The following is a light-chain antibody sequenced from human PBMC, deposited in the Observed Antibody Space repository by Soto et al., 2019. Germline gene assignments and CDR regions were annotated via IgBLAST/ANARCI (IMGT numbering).Light chain of an antibody. CDR1: QSVDSN. Sequence: EIVMTQSPATLSVSPGERATLSCRASQSVDSNLAWFQQKPGQAPRLLIYGASTRATGIPARFSGGGSGTEFTLTISSLQSEDFAVYYCQQYNNWPRTFGQGTNVEIK. CDR3: QQYNNWPRT. J-gene: IGKJ1*01. CDR2: GAS. V-gene: IGKV3-15*01.